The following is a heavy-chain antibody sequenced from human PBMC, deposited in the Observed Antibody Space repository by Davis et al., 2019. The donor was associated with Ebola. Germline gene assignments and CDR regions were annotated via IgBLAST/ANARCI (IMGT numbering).Heavy chain of an antibody. CDR1: GFTFSSYG. Sequence: GESLKTSCAASGFTFSSYGMHWVRQAPGKGLEWVAVIWYDGSNKYYADSVKGRFTISRDNSKNTLYLQMNSLRAEDTAVYYCARDPGYCSGGSCSNWFDPWGQGTLVTVSS. CDR2: IWYDGSNK. V-gene: IGHV3-33*01. J-gene: IGHJ5*02. D-gene: IGHD2-15*01. CDR3: ARDPGYCSGGSCSNWFDP.